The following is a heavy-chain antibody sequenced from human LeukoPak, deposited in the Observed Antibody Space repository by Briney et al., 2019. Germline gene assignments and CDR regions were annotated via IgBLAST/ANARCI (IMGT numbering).Heavy chain of an antibody. D-gene: IGHD1-1*01. CDR3: ARRTGTTGGRAFDI. Sequence: GASVKVSCKASGYTFTGYYMHWVRQAPGQGLEWMGRINPNSGGTNYAQKFQGRVTMTRDTSISTAYMELSRLRSDDTAVYYCARRTGTTGGRAFDIWGQGTMVTVSS. J-gene: IGHJ3*02. CDR2: INPNSGGT. CDR1: GYTFTGYY. V-gene: IGHV1-2*06.